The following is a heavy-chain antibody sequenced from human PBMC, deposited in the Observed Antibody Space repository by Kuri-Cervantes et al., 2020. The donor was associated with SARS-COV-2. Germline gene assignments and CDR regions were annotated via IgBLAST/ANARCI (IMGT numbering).Heavy chain of an antibody. Sequence: ASVKVSCKASGYTFTGYYMHWVRRARGQGLGWLGVINPDGGGTSYAPTFKGRVTMTSDTSTSTVYMELSSLKSDDTAIYYCARDRGSGSCYDYWGQGTLVTVSS. V-gene: IGHV1-46*01. J-gene: IGHJ4*02. D-gene: IGHD3-10*01. CDR2: INPDGGGT. CDR1: GYTFTGYY. CDR3: ARDRGSGSCYDY.